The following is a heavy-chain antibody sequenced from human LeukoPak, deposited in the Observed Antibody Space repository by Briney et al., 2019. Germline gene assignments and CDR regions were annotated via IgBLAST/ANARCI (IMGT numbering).Heavy chain of an antibody. Sequence: SETLSLTCTVSGASISSYYWSWIRQPAGKGLEWIGRIYTSGSTNYNPSLKSRVTMSVDTSKNQFSLKLSSVTAADTAVYYCARGVAGQYYYYYYMDVWGKGTTVTISS. CDR3: ARGVAGQYYYYYYMDV. J-gene: IGHJ6*03. D-gene: IGHD6-19*01. CDR2: IYTSGST. CDR1: GASISSYY. V-gene: IGHV4-4*07.